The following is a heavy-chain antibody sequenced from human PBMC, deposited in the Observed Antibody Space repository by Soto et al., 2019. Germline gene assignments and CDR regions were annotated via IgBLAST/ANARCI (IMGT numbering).Heavy chain of an antibody. CDR3: ATKGEPSDCSSTSCYLDY. V-gene: IGHV1-18*01. J-gene: IGHJ4*02. D-gene: IGHD2-2*01. CDR1: GYTFTSYG. Sequence: ASVKVSCKASGYTFTSYGLSWVRQAPGQGLEWMGWINPYNGNTKDTQKLQGRVTMTTDTSTSTAYMELRSLRSDDTAVYYCATKGEPSDCSSTSCYLDYWGQGTLVTVSS. CDR2: INPYNGNT.